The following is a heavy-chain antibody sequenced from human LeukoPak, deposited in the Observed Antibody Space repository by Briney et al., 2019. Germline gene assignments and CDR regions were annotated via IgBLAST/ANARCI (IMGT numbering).Heavy chain of an antibody. J-gene: IGHJ3*02. V-gene: IGHV3-30*03. Sequence: PGGSLRLSCEGSGFTFSRHGMHWVRQAPGKGLEWVAVISNEGNYKYYGDSVKGRFAISRDNFKNTTYLQMNYLRPEDTAVYYCARTNWGLGGAFDMWGQGTMVTVSS. CDR1: GFTFSRHG. D-gene: IGHD7-27*01. CDR2: ISNEGNYK. CDR3: ARTNWGLGGAFDM.